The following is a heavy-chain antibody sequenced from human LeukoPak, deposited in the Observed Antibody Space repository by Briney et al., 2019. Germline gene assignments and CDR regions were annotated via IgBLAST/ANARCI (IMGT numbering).Heavy chain of an antibody. D-gene: IGHD4-11*01. CDR1: GYTLTSYY. CDR2: INPSGGST. Sequence: ASVKVSCKASGYTLTSYYMHWVRQAPGQGLEWMGIINPSGGSTSYAQKFQGRVTMTRDMSTSTVYMELSSLRSEDTAVYYCARNSNTYYYYMDVWGKGTTVTVSS. V-gene: IGHV1-46*01. CDR3: ARNSNTYYYYMDV. J-gene: IGHJ6*03.